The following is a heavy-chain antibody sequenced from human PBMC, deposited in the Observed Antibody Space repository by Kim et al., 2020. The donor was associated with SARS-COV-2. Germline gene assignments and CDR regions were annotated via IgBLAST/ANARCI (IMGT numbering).Heavy chain of an antibody. CDR1: GYTFTGYY. D-gene: IGHD6-19*01. J-gene: IGHJ4*02. CDR3: ASLAVAGTTPYDYYFDY. Sequence: ASVKVSCKASGYTFTGYYMHWVRQAPGQGLEWMGRINPNSGGTNYAQKFQGRVTMTRDTSISTAYMELSRLRSDDTAVYYCASLAVAGTTPYDYYFDYWGQGTLVTVSS. CDR2: INPNSGGT. V-gene: IGHV1-2*06.